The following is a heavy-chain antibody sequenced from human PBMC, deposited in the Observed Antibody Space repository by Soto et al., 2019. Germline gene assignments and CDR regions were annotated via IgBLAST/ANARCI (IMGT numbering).Heavy chain of an antibody. D-gene: IGHD2-2*01. CDR1: GFTLSTYM. CDR3: AVLGFCNSTTCN. Sequence: PGGSLRLSCAASGFTLSTYMMTWARQAPGKGLEWVSSIYGGGPHIDYADSARGRFTISRDNFKNTMVLQMNNLRPEDTAVYYCAVLGFCNSTTCNCGQGTLVTLSS. V-gene: IGHV3-23*01. J-gene: IGHJ4*02. CDR2: IYGGGPHI.